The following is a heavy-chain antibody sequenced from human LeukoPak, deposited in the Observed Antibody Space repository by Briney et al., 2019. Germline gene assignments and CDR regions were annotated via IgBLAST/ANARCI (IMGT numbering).Heavy chain of an antibody. V-gene: IGHV4-59*01. CDR3: ARDSVAGRSYYYYYGMDV. CDR2: IYTSGST. J-gene: IGHJ6*02. Sequence: SETLSLTCSVSGGSISGDYWSWIRQPPGKGLEWIGYIYTSGSTTYNPSLKSRVTISVDTSKNQFSLKLSSVTAADTAVYYCARDSVAGRSYYYYYGMDVWGQGTTVTVSS. CDR1: GGSISGDY. D-gene: IGHD6-19*01.